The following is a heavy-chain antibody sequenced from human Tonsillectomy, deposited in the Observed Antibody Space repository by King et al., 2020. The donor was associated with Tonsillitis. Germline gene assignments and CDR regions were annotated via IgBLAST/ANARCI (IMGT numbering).Heavy chain of an antibody. CDR1: GFIFNHYG. D-gene: IGHD5-12*01. CDR3: AKVTPVAGDDYYGLDV. J-gene: IGHJ6*02. V-gene: IGHV3-30*18. CDR2: ISYGGGNK. Sequence: VQLVESGGGVVQPGRSLRLSCAASGFIFNHYGMHWVRQAPGKGLEWVAVISYGGGNKYYADSVKGRFTISRDNSKNILYLQMNGLRADDAAVYLCAKVTPVAGDDYYGLDVWGQGTTVTVSS.